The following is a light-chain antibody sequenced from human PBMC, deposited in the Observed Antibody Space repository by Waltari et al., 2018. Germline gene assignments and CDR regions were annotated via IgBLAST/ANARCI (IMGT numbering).Light chain of an antibody. Sequence: RQSLSHSNENSLLGWYPQKHGQSPQHLIYLGSNRAAGVTDRFSGSGSGTDFTLKISRVEAEDVGVYYCMQALQTPFTFGPWTKVDIK. CDR2: LGS. V-gene: IGKV2-28*01. CDR1: QSLSHSNENSL. CDR3: MQALQTPFT. J-gene: IGKJ3*01.